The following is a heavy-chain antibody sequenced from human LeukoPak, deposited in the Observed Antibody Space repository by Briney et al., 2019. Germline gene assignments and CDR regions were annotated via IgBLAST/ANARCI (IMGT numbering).Heavy chain of an antibody. V-gene: IGHV1-2*02. J-gene: IGHJ6*02. CDR3: ARKDTSAFYGMDV. CDR2: INPNSGGT. D-gene: IGHD2-15*01. CDR1: GYTFTGYY. Sequence: ASVKVSCKASGYTFTGYYMHWVRQAPGQGLEWMGWINPNSGGTNYAQKFQGRVTMTRDTSISTAYMELRSLRSDDTAVYYCARKDTSAFYGMDVWGQGTTVTVSS.